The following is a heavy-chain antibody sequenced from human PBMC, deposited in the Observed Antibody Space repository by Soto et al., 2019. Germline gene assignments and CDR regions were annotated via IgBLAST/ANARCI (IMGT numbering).Heavy chain of an antibody. J-gene: IGHJ4*02. Sequence: PSETLSLTCPVSGGSISSSSYYWGWIRQPPGKGLEWIGSIYYSGSTYYNPSLKSRVTIAVDTSKNQFSLKLSSVTAADTAVYYCARDKITGIFAYWGQGTLVTVSS. D-gene: IGHD2-8*02. CDR1: GGSISSSSYY. V-gene: IGHV4-39*02. CDR3: ARDKITGIFAY. CDR2: IYYSGST.